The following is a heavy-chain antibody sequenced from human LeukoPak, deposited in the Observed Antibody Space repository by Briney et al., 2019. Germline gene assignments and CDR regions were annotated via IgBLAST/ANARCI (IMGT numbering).Heavy chain of an antibody. Sequence: ASVNVSCKASGYTFTCYYMHWVRQAPGQGREWMGWINPNSGGTNYAQKFQGRVTMTRDTSISTAYMELSRLRYDDTAVYYCERAYYDFWSGPYYYYYYMDVWGKGTTVTVSS. J-gene: IGHJ6*03. CDR2: INPNSGGT. D-gene: IGHD3-3*01. CDR1: GYTFTCYY. CDR3: ERAYYDFWSGPYYYYYYMDV. V-gene: IGHV1-2*02.